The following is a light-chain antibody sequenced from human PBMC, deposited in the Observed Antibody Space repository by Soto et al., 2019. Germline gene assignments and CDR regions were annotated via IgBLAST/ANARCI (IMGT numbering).Light chain of an antibody. CDR1: SSDVGAYKY. CDR2: EVT. Sequence: QSVLTQPPSASGSPGQSVTISCTGTSSDVGAYKYVSWYQQYPGKAPKLMIYEVTKRPSGVPDRFSGSKSGNTASLTVSGLQAEDEADSCCTSYVGNDIWVFGGGTKLTVL. J-gene: IGLJ3*02. CDR3: TSYVGNDIWV. V-gene: IGLV2-8*01.